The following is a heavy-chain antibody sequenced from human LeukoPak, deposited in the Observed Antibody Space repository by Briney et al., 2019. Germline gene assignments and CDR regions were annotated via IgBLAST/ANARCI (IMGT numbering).Heavy chain of an antibody. V-gene: IGHV1-2*02. CDR1: GYTFTGYY. CDR2: INPNSGGT. Sequence: GASVKVSCKASGYTFTGYYMHWVRQAPGQGLEWMGWINPNSGGTNYARKFQGRVTMTRDTSISTAYMELSRLRSDDTAVYYCARALRTRGDYMDVWGKGTTVTVSS. D-gene: IGHD3-10*01. J-gene: IGHJ6*03. CDR3: ARALRTRGDYMDV.